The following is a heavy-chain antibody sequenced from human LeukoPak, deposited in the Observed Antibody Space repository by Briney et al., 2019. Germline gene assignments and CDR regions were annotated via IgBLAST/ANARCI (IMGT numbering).Heavy chain of an antibody. Sequence: GASVKVSCKASGYTFTSYDINWVRQATGQGLEWMGWMNPNSGNTGYAQKFQGRVTITRNTSISTAYMELSSLRSEDTAVYYYARLPYSSGPRYFQHWGQGTLVTVSS. CDR1: GYTFTSYD. J-gene: IGHJ1*01. V-gene: IGHV1-8*03. CDR3: ARLPYSSGPRYFQH. D-gene: IGHD6-19*01. CDR2: MNPNSGNT.